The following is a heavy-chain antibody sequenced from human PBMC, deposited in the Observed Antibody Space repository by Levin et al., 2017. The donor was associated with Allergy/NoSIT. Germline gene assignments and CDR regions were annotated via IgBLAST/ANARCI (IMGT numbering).Heavy chain of an antibody. J-gene: IGHJ4*02. CDR2: INHSGST. D-gene: IGHD1-1*01. Sequence: SETLSLTCAVYGGSFSGYYWSWIRQPPGKGLEWIGEINHSGSTNYNPSLKSRVTISVDTSKNQFSLKLSSVTAADTAVYYCARGRYNWNDSYKSRLDYWGQGTLVTVSS. CDR3: ARGRYNWNDSYKSRLDY. CDR1: GGSFSGYY. V-gene: IGHV4-34*01.